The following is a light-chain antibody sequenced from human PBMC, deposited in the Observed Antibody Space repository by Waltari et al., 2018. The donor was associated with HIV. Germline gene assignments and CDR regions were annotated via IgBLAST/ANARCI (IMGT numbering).Light chain of an antibody. V-gene: IGKV3-15*01. Sequence: EIVMTQSPATLSVSPGERATLSCRASQSVSSNLAWYQHKFGQAPRLLVYGASTRATDISARFSGSGSGTEFNLTISSLQSEDFAVYYCQQYDNWPPLYTFGQGTKLEIK. CDR3: QQYDNWPPLYT. CDR1: QSVSSN. CDR2: GAS. J-gene: IGKJ2*01.